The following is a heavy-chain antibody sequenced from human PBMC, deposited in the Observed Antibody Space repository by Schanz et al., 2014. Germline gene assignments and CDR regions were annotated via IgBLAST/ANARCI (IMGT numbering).Heavy chain of an antibody. CDR1: GFSFSDYS. J-gene: IGHJ6*02. CDR3: ARVELSVYYYAMDV. CDR2: ISPSSSYI. Sequence: EVQLVESGGGLVKPGGSLRLSCAASGFSFSDYSMSWVRQAPGKGLEYISSISPSSSYIYYADSVKGRFTISRDNAKNSLYLQMNSLRAEDAAVYYCARVELSVYYYAMDVWGQGTMVTVSS. V-gene: IGHV3-21*01. D-gene: IGHD2-15*01.